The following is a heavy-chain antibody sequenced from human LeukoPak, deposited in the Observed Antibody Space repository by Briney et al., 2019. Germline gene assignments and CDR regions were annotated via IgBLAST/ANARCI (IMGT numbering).Heavy chain of an antibody. CDR1: GFTFSCYS. Sequence: GGSLRLSCAASGFTFSCYSMNWVHQAPGKGLEWVSSISSSSSYIYYADSVKGRFTISRDNAKNSLYLQMNSLRAEDTAVYYCASLYSSSSPGWGQGTLVTVSS. CDR2: ISSSSSYI. CDR3: ASLYSSSSPG. D-gene: IGHD6-13*01. J-gene: IGHJ4*02. V-gene: IGHV3-21*01.